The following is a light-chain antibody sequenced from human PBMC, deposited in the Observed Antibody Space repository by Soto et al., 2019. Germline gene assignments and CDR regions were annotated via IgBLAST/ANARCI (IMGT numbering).Light chain of an antibody. CDR1: QSVSSN. CDR3: QQYNNWPPN. CDR2: GAS. J-gene: IGKJ5*01. V-gene: IGKV3-15*01. Sequence: EIVMTQSPATLSVSPGERATLSCRASQSVSSNLAWYQQKPGQAPRLLIYGASTRATGIPGRFSGSGSGTEFTLTISSLQSEDFAVYYCQQYNNWPPNVGQGTRLEIK.